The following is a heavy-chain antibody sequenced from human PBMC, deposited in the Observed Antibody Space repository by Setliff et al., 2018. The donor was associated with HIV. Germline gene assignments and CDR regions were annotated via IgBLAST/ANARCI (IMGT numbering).Heavy chain of an antibody. D-gene: IGHD4-17*01. CDR3: AREGGSTVAHSPLDY. V-gene: IGHV1-46*01. CDR2: INPSGGST. CDR1: GYIFTSYY. Sequence: ASVKVSCKASGYIFTSYYIHWVRQAPGQGLEWMGIINPSGGSTAYAQKFQGRVTMTRDTSTSTVYMELSSLRSEDTAVYYCAREGGSTVAHSPLDYWGQGSPVTVSS. J-gene: IGHJ4*02.